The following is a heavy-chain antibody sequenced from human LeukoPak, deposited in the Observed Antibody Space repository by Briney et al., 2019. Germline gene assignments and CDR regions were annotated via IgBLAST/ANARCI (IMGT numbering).Heavy chain of an antibody. CDR1: GYSISSGYY. J-gene: IGHJ3*02. V-gene: IGHV4-38-2*02. CDR3: ACLTTADAFDI. D-gene: IGHD3-22*01. CDR2: IYHSGST. Sequence: SETLSLTCTVSGYSISSGYYWGWIRQPPGKGLEWIGSIYHSGSTYYNPSLKSRVTISVDTSKNQFSLKLSSVTAADTAVYYCACLTTADAFDIWGQGTMVTVSS.